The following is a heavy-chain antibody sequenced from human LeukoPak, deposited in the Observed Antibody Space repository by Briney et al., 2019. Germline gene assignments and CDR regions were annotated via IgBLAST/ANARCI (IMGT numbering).Heavy chain of an antibody. CDR1: GCTFTSYG. D-gene: IGHD3-22*01. CDR2: ISAYNGNT. V-gene: IGHV1-18*01. Sequence: ASVKVSCKASGCTFTSYGISWVRQAPGQGLEWIGWISAYNGNTNYAQKLQGRVTMTTDTSTSTAYMELRSLRSDDTAVYYCARDVALYDSSGYLDYWGQGTLVTVSS. J-gene: IGHJ4*02. CDR3: ARDVALYDSSGYLDY.